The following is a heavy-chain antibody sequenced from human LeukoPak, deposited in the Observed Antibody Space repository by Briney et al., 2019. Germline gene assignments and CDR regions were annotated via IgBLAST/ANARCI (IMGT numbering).Heavy chain of an antibody. V-gene: IGHV3-73*01. D-gene: IGHD3-22*01. Sequence: GGSLRLSCAATGFTNSGSTTDRVRQAFGEGVKWVGRIRSEADSYATPYAASVKGRFPIYRDDSKNTAYLQMNSLKTEDTAMYHCTYYDSSGSRDYWGEGTLVTVSS. CDR2: IRSEADSYAT. CDR3: TYYDSSGSRDY. J-gene: IGHJ4*02. CDR1: GFTNSGST.